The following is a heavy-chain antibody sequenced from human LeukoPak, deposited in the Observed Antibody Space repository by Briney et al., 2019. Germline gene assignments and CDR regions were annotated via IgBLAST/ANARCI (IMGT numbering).Heavy chain of an antibody. J-gene: IGHJ4*02. CDR3: ARDPGRCSSTSCYPDY. CDR1: GFTFSSYS. Sequence: TGGSLRLSCAASGFTFSSYSMNWVHQAPGKGLEWVSSISGSSIYIYYANSVRGRLTISRGNAKNSLFLQMNSLRAEDTAVYYCARDPGRCSSTSCYPDYWGQGTLVTVSS. D-gene: IGHD2-2*01. V-gene: IGHV3-21*01. CDR2: ISGSSIYI.